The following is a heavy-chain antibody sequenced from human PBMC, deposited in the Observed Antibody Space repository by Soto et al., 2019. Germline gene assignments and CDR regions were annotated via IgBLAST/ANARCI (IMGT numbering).Heavy chain of an antibody. D-gene: IGHD6-19*01. J-gene: IGHJ3*02. CDR1: GGTFSSYA. Sequence: ASLKVSCKASGGTFSSYAISWVRQAPGQGLEWMGGIIPIFGTANYAQKFQGRVTITADKSTSTAYMELSSLRSEDTAVYYCARGGSGWYRDAFDIWGQGTMVTVSS. CDR2: IIPIFGTA. V-gene: IGHV1-69*06. CDR3: ARGGSGWYRDAFDI.